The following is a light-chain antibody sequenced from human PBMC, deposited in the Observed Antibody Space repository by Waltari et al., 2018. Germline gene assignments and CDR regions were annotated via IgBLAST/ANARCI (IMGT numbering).Light chain of an antibody. V-gene: IGKV3-20*01. J-gene: IGKJ1*01. CDR3: QQYASSPWT. CDR2: GVS. Sequence: EIVLTQSPGTLSLSPGERATLSCRASQSVNSNYLAWYQQKPGQAPRLLIYGVSSRSTGIPGRFSGSGSGIDFTLTISILEPEDFSSYYCQQYASSPWTFGRGTKVEIK. CDR1: QSVNSNY.